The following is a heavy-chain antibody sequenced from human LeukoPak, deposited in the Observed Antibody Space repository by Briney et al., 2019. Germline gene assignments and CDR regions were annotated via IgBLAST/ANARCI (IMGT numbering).Heavy chain of an antibody. CDR2: IIPILGIA. CDR3: ARGPSQRITMALGNV. J-gene: IGHJ6*02. Sequence: ASVKVSCKASGGTFSSYAISWVRQAPGQGLEWMGRIIPILGIANYAQKFQGRVTITADKSTSTAYMELSSLRSEDTAVYYCARGPSQRITMALGNVWGQGTTVTVSS. CDR1: GGTFSSYA. D-gene: IGHD3-10*01. V-gene: IGHV1-69*04.